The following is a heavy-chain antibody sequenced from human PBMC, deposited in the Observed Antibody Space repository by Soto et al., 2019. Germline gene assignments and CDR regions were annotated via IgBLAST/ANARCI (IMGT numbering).Heavy chain of an antibody. CDR3: TGRDTSASMR. D-gene: IGHD3-22*01. CDR1: GLTFSNYA. V-gene: IGHV3-23*01. J-gene: IGHJ4*02. Sequence: EVQLLESGGTLVQPGGSLRLSCAASGLTFSNYAMSWVLQAPGKGLEWVSAISASGGSTYYADSVKGRFTISRDNSKNTLYLQMNSLGADDTAVYYCTGRDTSASMRWGQGTLVTVSS. CDR2: ISASGGST.